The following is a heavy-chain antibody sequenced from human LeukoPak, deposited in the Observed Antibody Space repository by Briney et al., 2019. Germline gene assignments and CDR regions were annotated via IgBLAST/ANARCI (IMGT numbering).Heavy chain of an antibody. CDR1: GITFTRFW. J-gene: IGHJ4*02. D-gene: IGHD4-23*01. CDR3: ARSAYPGNSVIED. CDR2: INSDGRST. V-gene: IGHV3-74*01. Sequence: GGSLRLSCAGSGITFTRFWMHWVRQAPGKGLVWVSRINSDGRSTNYADSVKGRFTICRDNAKNTLYLQMNSLRAEDTAVYYCARSAYPGNSVIEDCGRGTLVTVSS.